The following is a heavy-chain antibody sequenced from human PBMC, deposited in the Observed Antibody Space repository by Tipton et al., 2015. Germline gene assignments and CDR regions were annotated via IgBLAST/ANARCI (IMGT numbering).Heavy chain of an antibody. J-gene: IGHJ6*02. V-gene: IGHV4-39*02. Sequence: TLSLTCTASGGSISSSSYYWGWIRQPPGKGLEWIGSIYYSGSTYYNPSLKSRVTISVDTSKNQFSLKLSSVTAADTAVYYCARDFTPYQYYAMDVWGQGTTVTVSS. CDR1: GGSISSSSYY. CDR3: ARDFTPYQYYAMDV. CDR2: IYYSGST.